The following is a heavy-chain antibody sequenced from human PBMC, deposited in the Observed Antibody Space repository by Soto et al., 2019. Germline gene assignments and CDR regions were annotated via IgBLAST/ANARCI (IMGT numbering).Heavy chain of an antibody. J-gene: IGHJ6*03. CDR1: GISFSSYS. D-gene: IGHD7-27*01. V-gene: IGHV3-30-3*01. Sequence: AGGALRLSCTASGISFSSYSMYWFRQPPGKGLEWVAVISHDGINKHYADSVKGRVTVSRDNSNHSLDLQLNSLRGEDTAVYYCAKVLIWGSGSSRYMDVWGKGTTVTVSS. CDR2: ISHDGINK. CDR3: AKVLIWGSGSSRYMDV.